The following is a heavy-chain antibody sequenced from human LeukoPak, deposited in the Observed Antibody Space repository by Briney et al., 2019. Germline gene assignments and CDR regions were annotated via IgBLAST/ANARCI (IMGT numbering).Heavy chain of an antibody. J-gene: IGHJ3*02. CDR3: ARQPHSYYYDSSGYSDAFDI. V-gene: IGHV3-74*01. CDR2: IKSDGSST. D-gene: IGHD3-22*01. CDR1: GFTFSSHW. Sequence: GGSLRLSCAASGFTFSSHWMHWVRQAPGKGLVWVSRIKSDGSSTNYADFVEGRFTISRDNAKNTVYLQMNSLRAEDTAVYYCARQPHSYYYDSSGYSDAFDIWGQGTMVTVSS.